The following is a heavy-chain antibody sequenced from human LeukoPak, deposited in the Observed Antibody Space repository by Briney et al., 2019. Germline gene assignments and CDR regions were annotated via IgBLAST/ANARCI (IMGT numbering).Heavy chain of an antibody. Sequence: SETLSLTCTVSGGSISSHYWSWIRQPPGKGLEWIGYIYYSGSTNYNPSLKSRVTISVDTSKNQFSLKLSSVTAADTAVYYCARVVDSSGYYSLDYWGQGTLVTVYS. V-gene: IGHV4-59*11. D-gene: IGHD3-22*01. CDR2: IYYSGST. CDR3: ARVVDSSGYYSLDY. CDR1: GGSISSHY. J-gene: IGHJ4*02.